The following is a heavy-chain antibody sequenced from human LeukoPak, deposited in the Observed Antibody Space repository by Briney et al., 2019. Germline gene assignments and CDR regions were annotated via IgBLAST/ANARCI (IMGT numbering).Heavy chain of an antibody. D-gene: IGHD5-18*01. J-gene: IGHJ4*02. Sequence: GGSLRLSCAASGFTFSTYEMNWVRQAPGKGLEWVSYISTSGITKFYADSVRGRFSISRDDAENSLYLQVNSLRAEDTAVYYCASQVKNTYGQKGYDCWGQGTLVTVSS. V-gene: IGHV3-48*03. CDR2: ISTSGITK. CDR1: GFTFSTYE. CDR3: ASQVKNTYGQKGYDC.